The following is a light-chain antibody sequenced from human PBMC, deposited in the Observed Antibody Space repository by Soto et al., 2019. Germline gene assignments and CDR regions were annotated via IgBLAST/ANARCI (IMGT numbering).Light chain of an antibody. CDR2: AAS. CDR3: QQSYNTPPWT. V-gene: IGKV1-39*01. CDR1: QGISNY. J-gene: IGKJ1*01. Sequence: DIQMTQSPSSLSASVGDRVTITCRASQGISNYLNWYQQKPGKAPNLLIYAASTLQSGVPSRFSGSGFGTDFTLTISSLQPEDFATYYCQQSYNTPPWTFGQGIKVEIE.